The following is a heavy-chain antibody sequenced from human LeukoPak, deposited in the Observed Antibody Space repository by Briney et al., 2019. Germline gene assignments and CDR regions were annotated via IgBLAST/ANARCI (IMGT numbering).Heavy chain of an antibody. CDR2: INPSGGST. V-gene: IGHV1-46*01. Sequence: ASVKVSCKASGYTFTSYYMHWVRQAPGQGLEWMGIINPSGGSTSYAQKFQGRVTMTRDTSTSTVYMELSSLRSEDTAVYYCARKRVKWELGDDAFDIWGQGTVVTVSS. CDR3: ARKRVKWELGDDAFDI. CDR1: GYTFTSYY. J-gene: IGHJ3*02. D-gene: IGHD1-26*01.